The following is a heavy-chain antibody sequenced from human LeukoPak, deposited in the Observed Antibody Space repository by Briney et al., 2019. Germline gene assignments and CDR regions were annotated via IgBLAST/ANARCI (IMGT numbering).Heavy chain of an antibody. CDR3: ARDPSVVVPAEFWVAFDI. D-gene: IGHD2-2*01. Sequence: SETLSLTCTVSGGSISSYYWSWIRQPPGKGLEWIGYIYYSGSTNYNPSLKSRVTISVDTSKNQFSLKLSSVTAADTAVYYCARDPSVVVPAEFWVAFDIWGQGTMVTVSS. V-gene: IGHV4-59*01. CDR1: GGSISSYY. J-gene: IGHJ3*02. CDR2: IYYSGST.